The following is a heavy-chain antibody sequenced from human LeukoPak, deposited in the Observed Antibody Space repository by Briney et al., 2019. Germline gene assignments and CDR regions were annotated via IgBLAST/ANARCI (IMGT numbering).Heavy chain of an antibody. D-gene: IGHD1-26*01. CDR1: GFTSTSYG. CDR3: ARGSYYSPYYFDY. Sequence: GGSLRLSCAASGFTSTSYGMHWVRQAPGKGLEWVAVIWSDGSKTYYVDSVKGRFTISRDYSKNTLYLQMSSLRVEDTAVYYCARGSYYSPYYFDYWGQGTLVTVSS. CDR2: IWSDGSKT. J-gene: IGHJ4*02. V-gene: IGHV3-33*01.